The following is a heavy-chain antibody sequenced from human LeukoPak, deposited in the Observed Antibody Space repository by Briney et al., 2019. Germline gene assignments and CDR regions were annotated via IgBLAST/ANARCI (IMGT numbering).Heavy chain of an antibody. CDR1: GFTFRDYY. CDR2: IRSTGSST. CDR3: ANRISGSSY. V-gene: IGHV3-11*01. J-gene: IGHJ4*02. Sequence: PGGSLRLSCTASGFTFRDYYVTWIRQAPGKGLEWVSYIRSTGSSTAYADSVKGRFAISRDNAKNTVFLQMNSLRPEDTGVYYCANRISGSSYWGQGTLVTVSS. D-gene: IGHD1-26*01.